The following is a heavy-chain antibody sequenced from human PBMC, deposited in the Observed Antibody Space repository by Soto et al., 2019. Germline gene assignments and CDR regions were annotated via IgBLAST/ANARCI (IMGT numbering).Heavy chain of an antibody. CDR1: GFTFSSYG. J-gene: IGHJ6*02. D-gene: IGHD2-15*01. CDR2: ISNDGTKK. CDR3: GKDTLDCSGGDCPLFYYYGMDV. Sequence: QVQLVESGGGVVQPGKSLRLSCATSGFTFSSYGMHWVRQAPGKGLEWLAVISNDGTKKFFADSVKGRLTLSRDNARNTLYLQINSLRAEDTAVYFCGKDTLDCSGGDCPLFYYYGMDVWGQGTTVTVSS. V-gene: IGHV3-30*18.